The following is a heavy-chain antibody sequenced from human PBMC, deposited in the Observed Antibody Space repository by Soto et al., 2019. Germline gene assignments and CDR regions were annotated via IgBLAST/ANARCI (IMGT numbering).Heavy chain of an antibody. Sequence: KASETLSLTCSVSGASITTYYWSWIRQPPGKGLEWIGSISYSGSTKYNPSLEGRVMISLDTSKNQFSLRLTSVTAADTALYYCARDWDSSGLFDPWGQGALVTVS. CDR3: ARDWDSSGLFDP. D-gene: IGHD3-10*01. CDR2: ISYSGST. J-gene: IGHJ5*02. CDR1: GASITTYY. V-gene: IGHV4-59*01.